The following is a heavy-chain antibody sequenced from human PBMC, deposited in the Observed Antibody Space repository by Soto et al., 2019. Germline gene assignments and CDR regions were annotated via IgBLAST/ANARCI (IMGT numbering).Heavy chain of an antibody. D-gene: IGHD2-2*01. CDR1: GGTFSNYA. V-gene: IGHV1-69*01. CDR3: ARSQGSSTSLEIYYYYYYGMEV. J-gene: IGHJ6*02. CDR2: IILISGTA. Sequence: QVQLVQSGAEVKKPGSSVKVSCKASGGTFSNYAISWVRQAPGQGLEWMGGIILISGTANYAQKFQGRVTITAGESTSTAYMELSSLRSEDTAVYYCARSQGSSTSLEIYYYYYYGMEVWGQGTTVTVSS.